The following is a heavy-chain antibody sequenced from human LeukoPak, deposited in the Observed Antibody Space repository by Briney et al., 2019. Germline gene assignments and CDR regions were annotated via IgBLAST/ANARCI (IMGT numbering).Heavy chain of an antibody. J-gene: IGHJ4*02. D-gene: IGHD3-9*01. Sequence: GGSLRLSCAASGFTFSSYAMSWVRQAPGKGLEWVSVISGSGDSTHYADSVKGRFTISRDNSKNTVYLQMNSLRAEDTAVYYCANGILYDNFDYWGQGTLVTVSS. CDR2: ISGSGDST. CDR1: GFTFSSYA. V-gene: IGHV3-23*01. CDR3: ANGILYDNFDY.